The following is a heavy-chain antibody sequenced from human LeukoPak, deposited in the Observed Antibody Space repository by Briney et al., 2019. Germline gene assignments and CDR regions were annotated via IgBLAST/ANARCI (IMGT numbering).Heavy chain of an antibody. V-gene: IGHV3-74*01. CDR1: GFTFSTYW. J-gene: IGHJ2*01. Sequence: GGSLRLSCVASGFTFSTYWMHWVRQAPGKGLVWVARIHSDGSSTTYADSVKGRFAISRDNSKNTLYLQMNSLRAEDTAVYYCARDLRWSHYWYFDLWGRGTLVTVSS. D-gene: IGHD2-15*01. CDR3: ARDLRWSHYWYFDL. CDR2: IHSDGSST.